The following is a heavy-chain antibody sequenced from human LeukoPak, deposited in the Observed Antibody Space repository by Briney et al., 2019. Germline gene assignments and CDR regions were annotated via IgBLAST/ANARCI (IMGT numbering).Heavy chain of an antibody. Sequence: GGSLRLSCAVSGFTFSTSEMNWVRQAPGKGLEWVSAISGSGGSTYYADSVKGRFTISRDNSKNTLYLQMNSLRAEDTAVYYCAKDRVPYQFDYWGQGTLVTVSS. J-gene: IGHJ4*02. D-gene: IGHD2-2*01. CDR2: ISGSGGST. CDR1: GFTFSTSE. V-gene: IGHV3-23*01. CDR3: AKDRVPYQFDY.